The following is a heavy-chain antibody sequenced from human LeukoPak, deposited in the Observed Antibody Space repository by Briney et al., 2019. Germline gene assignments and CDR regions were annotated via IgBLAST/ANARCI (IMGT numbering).Heavy chain of an antibody. J-gene: IGHJ5*02. CDR1: GCIFSNYA. CDR2: ISYDGRNQ. D-gene: IGHD3-10*01. Sequence: PGGALRLSCAASGCIFSNYARHWVRQARGKGLEWVGVISYDGRNQYYADTVNARFTVSRYNSNSTMYLKMNSLRGEDTAVYNCARYYPPGTYYGSGSYINCFDPWGQGTLVTVSS. CDR3: ARYYPPGTYYGSGSYINCFDP. V-gene: IGHV3-30*04.